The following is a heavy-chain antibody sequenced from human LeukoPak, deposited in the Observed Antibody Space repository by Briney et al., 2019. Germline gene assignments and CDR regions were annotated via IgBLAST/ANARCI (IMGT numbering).Heavy chain of an antibody. CDR2: VIGSGAKT. CDR3: AKGDSYYDFCLDV. D-gene: IGHD3-3*01. CDR1: GFTFRSFA. J-gene: IGHJ6*02. Sequence: GASLRLSCAASGFTFRSFAMTWVRLAPGKGLEWVSSVIGSGAKTYYADSVKGRFTISRDNSKNMLYLQMNGLRGEDTAVYYCAKGDSYYDFCLDVWGQGTTVTVSS. V-gene: IGHV3-23*01.